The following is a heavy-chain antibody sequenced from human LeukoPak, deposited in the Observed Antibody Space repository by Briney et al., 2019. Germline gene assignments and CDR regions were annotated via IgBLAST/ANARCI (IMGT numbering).Heavy chain of an antibody. Sequence: SETLSLTCTVSGDSINRGSYYWGWIRQPPGKGLEWIGSMYYSGNTYYNLSLKRRVTISVDTSTNQFSLRLSSVTAADTAVYYCAHGGYWGQGTLVTVSS. CDR3: AHGGY. V-gene: IGHV4-39*01. CDR2: MYYSGNT. CDR1: GDSINRGSYY. J-gene: IGHJ4*02. D-gene: IGHD3-10*01.